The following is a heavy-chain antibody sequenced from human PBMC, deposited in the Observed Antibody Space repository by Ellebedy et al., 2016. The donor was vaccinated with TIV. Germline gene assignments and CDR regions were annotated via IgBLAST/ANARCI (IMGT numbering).Heavy chain of an antibody. CDR1: GASFSDST. CDR2: ISTTNSYI. D-gene: IGHD2-15*01. V-gene: IGHV3-21*06. CDR3: VRQRVGGSFLWDV. Sequence: PGGSLRLSCAVSGASFSDSTLTWVRQAPGKGLEWVASISTTNSYIFYTDSVKRRFTISRDNANSSLVLQMNSLRTEDTAVYYCVRQRVGGSFLWDVWGRGTTVTVSS. J-gene: IGHJ6*02.